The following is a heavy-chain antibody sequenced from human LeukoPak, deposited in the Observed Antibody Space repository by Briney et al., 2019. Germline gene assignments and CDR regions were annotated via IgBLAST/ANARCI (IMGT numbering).Heavy chain of an antibody. Sequence: GGSLRLSCAASGFTFSNYWMHWVRQGPEKGLVWVARIYSDGTTTDYADSVKGRFAISRDNAKNTLYLQMSSLRAEDTAVYYCARALTGTYEYWGQGTLVTVSS. CDR3: ARALTGTYEY. V-gene: IGHV3-74*01. D-gene: IGHD1-14*01. CDR1: GFTFSNYW. J-gene: IGHJ4*02. CDR2: IYSDGTTT.